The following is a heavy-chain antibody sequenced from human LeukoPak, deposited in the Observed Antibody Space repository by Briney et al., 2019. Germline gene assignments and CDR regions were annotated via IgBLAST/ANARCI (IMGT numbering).Heavy chain of an antibody. CDR2: INASGGGS. J-gene: IGHJ3*02. CDR1: GFTFSSYA. CDR3: ARRERLGYSYGRGTLDI. D-gene: IGHD5-18*01. V-gene: IGHV3-23*01. Sequence: GGSLRLSCAASGFTFSSYAMTWVRQAPGKGLEWVSVINASGGGSYYADSVKGRFTISRDNSKNTLYLQMNSLRAEDTAVYYCARRERLGYSYGRGTLDIWGQGTMVTVSS.